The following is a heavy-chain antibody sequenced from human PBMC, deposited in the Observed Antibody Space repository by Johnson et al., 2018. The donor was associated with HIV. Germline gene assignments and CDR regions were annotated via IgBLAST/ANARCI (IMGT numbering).Heavy chain of an antibody. J-gene: IGHJ3*02. V-gene: IGHV3-11*04. CDR3: ARAELGTTVTGSGAFDI. CDR1: GFTFSDYY. CDR2: ISSSGSTI. Sequence: QVQLVESGGGLVKPGGSLRLSCAASGFTFSDYYMSWIRQAPGKGLEWVSYISSSGSTIYYADSVKGRFTIYRDNAKNSLYLQMTSLRAEDSAVYYCARAELGTTVTGSGAFDIWGQGTIVSVSS. D-gene: IGHD4-17*01.